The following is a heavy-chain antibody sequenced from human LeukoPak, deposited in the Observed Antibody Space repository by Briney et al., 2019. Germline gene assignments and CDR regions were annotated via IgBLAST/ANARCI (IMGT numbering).Heavy chain of an antibody. Sequence: SETLSLTCAVYGGSFSDYYWSWIRQPPGKGLEWIGEINHSGSTNYNPSLKSRVTISVDTSKNHFSLRLSSVTAADTAVYYCARARQGWNYYGSGSYFDYWGQGTLVTVSS. CDR2: INHSGST. D-gene: IGHD3-10*01. CDR3: ARARQGWNYYGSGSYFDY. V-gene: IGHV4-34*01. CDR1: GGSFSDYY. J-gene: IGHJ4*02.